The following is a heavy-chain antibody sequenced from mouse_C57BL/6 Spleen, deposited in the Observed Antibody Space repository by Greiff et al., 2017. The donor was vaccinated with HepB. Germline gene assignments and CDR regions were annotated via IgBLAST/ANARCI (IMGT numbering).Heavy chain of an antibody. D-gene: IGHD1-1*01. CDR2: IDPEDGET. J-gene: IGHJ1*03. CDR3: ALYGSSPHWYFDV. CDR1: GFNIKDYY. V-gene: IGHV14-2*01. Sequence: VQLQQSGAELVKPGASVKLSCTASGFNIKDYYMHWVKQRTEQGLEWIGRIDPEDGETKYAPKFQGKATLTADTSSHAAYLQLSSLTSEDTAVYYCALYGSSPHWYFDVWGRGTTVTVSS.